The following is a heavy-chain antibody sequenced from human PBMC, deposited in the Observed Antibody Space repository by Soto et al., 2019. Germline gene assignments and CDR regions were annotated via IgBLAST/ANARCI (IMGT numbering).Heavy chain of an antibody. V-gene: IGHV4-39*01. Sequence: ASETLCVTCIVPVGSISSSGYYWGWIRQSPGKGTEWIGTIFYSGTTYYNRSLESRITISQDTSNNQFSLKLTSVTAADTAVYYCARHYYDSSGYPAPYYHGMDVWGQGTPVTVSS. J-gene: IGHJ6*01. CDR2: IFYSGTT. CDR1: VGSISSSGYY. CDR3: ARHYYDSSGYPAPYYHGMDV. D-gene: IGHD3-22*01.